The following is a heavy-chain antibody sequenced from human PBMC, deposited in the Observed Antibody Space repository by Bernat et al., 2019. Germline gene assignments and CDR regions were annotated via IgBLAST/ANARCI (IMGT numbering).Heavy chain of an antibody. D-gene: IGHD6-19*01. V-gene: IGHV3-43*02. CDR3: VASIAVAGTGAFDI. CDR2: ISGDGGST. J-gene: IGHJ3*02. CDR1: GFTFDDYA. Sequence: EVQLVESGGGVVQPGGSLRLPCAASGFTFDDYAMHWVRQAPGKGLEWVSLISGDGGSTYYADSVKGRFTISRDNSKNSLYLQMNSLRTEDTALYYCVASIAVAGTGAFDIWGQGTMVTVSS.